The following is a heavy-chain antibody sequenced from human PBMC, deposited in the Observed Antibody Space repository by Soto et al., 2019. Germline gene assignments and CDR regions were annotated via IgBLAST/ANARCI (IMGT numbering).Heavy chain of an antibody. CDR3: ARASYYGSGSYYPLKYYYMDV. CDR1: GYTFTSYD. CDR2: MNPNSGNT. V-gene: IGHV1-8*01. D-gene: IGHD3-10*01. J-gene: IGHJ6*03. Sequence: ASVKVSCKASGYTFTSYDINWVRQTTGQGLEWMGWMNPNSGNTGYAQKFQGRVTMTRNTSISTAYMELSSLRSEDTAVYYCARASYYGSGSYYPLKYYYMDVWGQGTTVTVSS.